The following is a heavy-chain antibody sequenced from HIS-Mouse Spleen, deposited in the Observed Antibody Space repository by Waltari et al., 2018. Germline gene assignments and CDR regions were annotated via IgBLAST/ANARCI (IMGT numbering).Heavy chain of an antibody. CDR3: ARVRTGDPSYWYFDL. CDR1: CWFFSGYY. D-gene: IGHD7-27*01. J-gene: IGHJ2*01. V-gene: IGHV4-34*12. Sequence: QVQLQPLGAGLLKPSETLSLTRAVHCWFFSGYYWSWIRQPPGKGLEWIGEIIHSGSTNYKPSLKSRVTISVDTSKNQFSLKLSSVTAADTAVYYCARVRTGDPSYWYFDLWGRGTLVTVTS. CDR2: IIHSGST.